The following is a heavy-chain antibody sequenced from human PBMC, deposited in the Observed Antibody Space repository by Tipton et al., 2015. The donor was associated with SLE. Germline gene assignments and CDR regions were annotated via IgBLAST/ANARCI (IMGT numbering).Heavy chain of an antibody. Sequence: TLSLTCAVYGGSFSGYYWSWIRKPPGKGLEWIGEINHSGSTNYNPSLKSRVTISVDTSKNQFSLKLSSVTAADTAVYYCARVATKKDWFDPWGQGTLVTVSS. J-gene: IGHJ5*02. V-gene: IGHV4-34*01. CDR1: GGSFSGYY. CDR3: ARVATKKDWFDP. CDR2: INHSGST. D-gene: IGHD5-12*01.